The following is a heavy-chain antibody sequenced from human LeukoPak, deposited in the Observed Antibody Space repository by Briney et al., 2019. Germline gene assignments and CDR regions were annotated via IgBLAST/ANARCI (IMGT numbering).Heavy chain of an antibody. Sequence: GSLRLSCAASGFAFNSYAMSWVRQAPGKGLEWVSAISGSGGSTYYADSVKGRFTISRDNSKNTLYLQMNSLRAEDTAVYYCAKGDQRITMIVVVVTLLYWGQGTLVTVSS. J-gene: IGHJ4*02. CDR1: GFAFNSYA. D-gene: IGHD3-22*01. CDR2: ISGSGGST. V-gene: IGHV3-23*01. CDR3: AKGDQRITMIVVVVTLLY.